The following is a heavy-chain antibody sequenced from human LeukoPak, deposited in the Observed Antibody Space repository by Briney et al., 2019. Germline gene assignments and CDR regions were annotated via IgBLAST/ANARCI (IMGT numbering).Heavy chain of an antibody. D-gene: IGHD6-13*01. V-gene: IGHV4-34*01. Sequence: SETLSLTCTVSGGSISSYYWSWIRQPPGKGLEWIGEINHSGSTNYNPSLKSRVTISVDTSKNQFSLKLSSVTAADTAVYYCARPSSSWRYYFDYWGQGTLVTVSS. CDR2: INHSGST. CDR3: ARPSSSWRYYFDY. CDR1: GGSISSYY. J-gene: IGHJ4*02.